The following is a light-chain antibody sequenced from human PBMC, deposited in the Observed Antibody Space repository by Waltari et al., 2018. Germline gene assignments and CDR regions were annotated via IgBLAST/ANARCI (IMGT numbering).Light chain of an antibody. CDR2: YDS. CDR3: QVWDSSSDHVV. J-gene: IGLJ2*01. CDR1: NMGSKS. V-gene: IGLV3-21*04. Sequence: SYVLTQPPSESVAPGKTARITCGGKNMGSKSVHWYQRKPGRAPVLVIYYDSDRPSGIPERFSGTKSGNTATLTISRAEAGDEADYYCQVWDSSSDHVVFGGGTKLTVL.